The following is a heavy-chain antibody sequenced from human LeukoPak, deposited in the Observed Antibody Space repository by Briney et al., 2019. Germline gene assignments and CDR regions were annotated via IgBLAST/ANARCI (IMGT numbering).Heavy chain of an antibody. J-gene: IGHJ4*02. Sequence: GASVKVSCKASGYTFTVYYMHWVRQAPGQGLEWMGWINPNSGGTNFAQKFHGRVTLTRDTSISTAYMELSRLRSDDTAAYFCARVDSGGDYWGQGTLVTVSS. V-gene: IGHV1-2*02. CDR2: INPNSGGT. CDR3: ARVDSGGDY. CDR1: GYTFTVYY. D-gene: IGHD3-16*01.